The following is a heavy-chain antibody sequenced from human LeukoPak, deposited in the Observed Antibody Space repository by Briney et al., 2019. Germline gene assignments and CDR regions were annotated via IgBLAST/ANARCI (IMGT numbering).Heavy chain of an antibody. D-gene: IGHD4-23*01. J-gene: IGHJ3*02. CDR2: ISGSGGST. Sequence: GGSLRLSCAASGFTFSNFAVSWVRQAPGKGLKCVSAISGSGGSTYYADSVKGRFTISRDNSKNTLYLQMNSLRAEDTAVYYCAKSPAVDAAFDIWGQGTMVTVSS. V-gene: IGHV3-23*01. CDR3: AKSPAVDAAFDI. CDR1: GFTFSNFA.